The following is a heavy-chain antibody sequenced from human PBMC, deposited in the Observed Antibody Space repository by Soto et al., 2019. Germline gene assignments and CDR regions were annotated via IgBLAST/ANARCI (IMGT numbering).Heavy chain of an antibody. CDR2: IRNQSCQETT. CDR3: SGADSRATAYFSLY. CDR1: GFPFGGFA. V-gene: IGHV3-49*04. J-gene: IGHJ4*02. Sequence: PGGSLRLSCTGSGFPFGGFAMNWVRQAPGKGLEWVGLIRNQSCQETTEYAAAVKGRFTISRDTSNVIAYLQMSRLNIEDSVVYYCSGADSRATAYFSLYWGQGTPVTVSS. D-gene: IGHD3-22*01.